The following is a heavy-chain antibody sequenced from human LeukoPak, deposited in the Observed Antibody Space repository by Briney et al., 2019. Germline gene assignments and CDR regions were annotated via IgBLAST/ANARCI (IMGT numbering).Heavy chain of an antibody. Sequence: PSETLSLTCTVSGVSISSYYWSWIRQPAGKGLEWIGRIYTSGSTNYNPSLKSRVTISVDTSKSQFSLKLSSVTAADTAVYYCASAQRHYDILTGYYSSWFDPWGQGTLVTVSS. D-gene: IGHD3-9*01. CDR2: IYTSGST. V-gene: IGHV4-4*07. CDR1: GVSISSYY. CDR3: ASAQRHYDILTGYYSSWFDP. J-gene: IGHJ5*02.